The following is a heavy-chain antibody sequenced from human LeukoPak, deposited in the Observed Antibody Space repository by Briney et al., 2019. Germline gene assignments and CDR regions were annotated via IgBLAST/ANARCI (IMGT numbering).Heavy chain of an antibody. CDR3: ARTLEYSSSTFDY. J-gene: IGHJ4*02. Sequence: SVKVSCKASGGTFSSYAISWVRQAPGQGLEWMGGIIPTFGTANYAQKFQGRVTITTDESTSTAYTELSSLRSEDTAVYYCARTLEYSSSTFDYWGQGTLVTVSS. D-gene: IGHD6-6*01. V-gene: IGHV1-69*05. CDR2: IIPTFGTA. CDR1: GGTFSSYA.